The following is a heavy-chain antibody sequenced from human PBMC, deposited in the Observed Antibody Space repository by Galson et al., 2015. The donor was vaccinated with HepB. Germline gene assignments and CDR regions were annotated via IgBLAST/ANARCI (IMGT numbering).Heavy chain of an antibody. J-gene: IGHJ3*02. V-gene: IGHV3-23*01. CDR3: AKSFRHTVVVTATPNAFDI. CDR1: GFTFTNYA. D-gene: IGHD2-21*02. Sequence: SLRLSCAASGFTFTNYAMSWVRQAPGRGLEWVSGISGSGGSTYYADSVKGRVTISRDNSKNTLYLQMNSLRAEDTAVYYCAKSFRHTVVVTATPNAFDIWGQGTMVTVSS. CDR2: ISGSGGST.